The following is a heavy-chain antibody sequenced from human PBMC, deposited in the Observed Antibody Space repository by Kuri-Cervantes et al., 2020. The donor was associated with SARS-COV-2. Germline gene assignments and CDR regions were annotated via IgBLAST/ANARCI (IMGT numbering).Heavy chain of an antibody. V-gene: IGHV3-72*01. J-gene: IGHJ3*02. D-gene: IGHD2-21*01. CDR2: IRNKDGKYST. CDR1: GFTFSDHY. CDR3: TSLQRIPLFDI. Sequence: GESLKISCAASGFTFSDHYMDWVRQAPGRGLEWVGRIRNKDGKYSTEYAASVRGSFTISRDDSKKSLYLQMNSLQTEDTAVYYCTSLQRIPLFDIWGQGTVVTVSS.